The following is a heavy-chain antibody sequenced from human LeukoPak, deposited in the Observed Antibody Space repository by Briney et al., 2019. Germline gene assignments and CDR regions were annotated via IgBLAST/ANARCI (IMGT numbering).Heavy chain of an antibody. CDR2: IIPILGIA. J-gene: IGHJ4*02. CDR3: ARDTPVLRHGEMATITPFDY. Sequence: SVKASCKASGGTFSSYAISWVRQAPGQGLEWMGRIIPILGIANYAQKFQGRVTTTADKSTSTAYMELSSLRSEDTAVYYCARDTPVLRHGEMATITPFDYWGQGTLVTVSS. D-gene: IGHD5-24*01. CDR1: GGTFSSYA. V-gene: IGHV1-69*04.